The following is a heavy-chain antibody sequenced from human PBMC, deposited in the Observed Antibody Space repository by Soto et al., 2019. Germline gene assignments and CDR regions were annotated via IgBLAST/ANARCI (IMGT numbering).Heavy chain of an antibody. CDR3: AKHDSSVTSWFDY. J-gene: IGHJ4*02. D-gene: IGHD6-25*01. CDR1: GFTFSSFA. V-gene: IGHV3-23*01. CDR2: ISGSGGST. Sequence: DVQLLESGGGLVQPGGSLRLSCAASGFTFSSFAMSWVRQAPGKGLEWVSGISGSGGSTYYADSVKGRFTISRDNSKNTLYLQMNSLRVEDTAVYFCAKHDSSVTSWFDYCGQGTLVTVSS.